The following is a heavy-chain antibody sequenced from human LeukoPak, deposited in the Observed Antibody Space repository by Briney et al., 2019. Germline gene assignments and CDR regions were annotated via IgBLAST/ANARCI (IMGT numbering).Heavy chain of an antibody. CDR2: ISAYNGNT. D-gene: IGHD3-22*01. CDR1: TSH. CDR3: ARERAPITMIVVVSAYYYYGMDV. J-gene: IGHJ6*01. Sequence: ASVKVSCKATSHISWVRQAPGQGLEWMGWISAYNGNTNYAQKLQGRVTMTTDTSTSTAYMELRSLRSDDTAVYYCARERAPITMIVVVSAYYYYGMDVWGQGTTVTVSS. V-gene: IGHV1-18*01.